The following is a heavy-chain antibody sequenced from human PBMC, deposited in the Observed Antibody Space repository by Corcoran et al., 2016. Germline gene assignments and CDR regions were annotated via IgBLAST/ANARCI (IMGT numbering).Heavy chain of an antibody. CDR1: GFTFSSYW. V-gene: IGHV3-7*03. J-gene: IGHJ4*02. Sequence: EVQLVESGGGLVQPGRSLRLSCAASGFTFSSYWMSWVRQAPGKGLEWVANIKQDGSEKYYVDSVKGRCTISRDNAKNSLYPQMNSLRAEYTAVYYWAGENCSSTSCYDYWGQVTLVTVSS. D-gene: IGHD2-2*01. CDR2: IKQDGSEK. CDR3: AGENCSSTSCYDY.